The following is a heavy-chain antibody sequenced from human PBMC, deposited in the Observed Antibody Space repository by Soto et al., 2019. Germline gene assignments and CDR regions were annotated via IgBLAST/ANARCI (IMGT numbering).Heavy chain of an antibody. V-gene: IGHV5-10-1*01. CDR2: IYPSDSYT. D-gene: IGHD3-22*01. J-gene: IGHJ4*02. Sequence: PGESLKISCKGSGYTFSSYGISWVRQMPGKGLEWMGRIYPSDSYTNYSTSFQGQVTISADKSISTAYLQWSSLKASDTAMYYCARSVTGYYDSSGYSGYWGQGTLVTVSS. CDR1: GYTFSSYG. CDR3: ARSVTGYYDSSGYSGY.